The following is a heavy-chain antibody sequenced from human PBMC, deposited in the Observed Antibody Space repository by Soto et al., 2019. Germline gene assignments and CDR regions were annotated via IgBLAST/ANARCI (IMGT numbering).Heavy chain of an antibody. V-gene: IGHV3-23*01. CDR3: AKFSPGWYGGF. D-gene: IGHD6-19*01. CDR2: VSGSGGST. CDR1: GSTFSSYA. Sequence: GGSLRLSCAASGSTFSSYAMSWVRQAPGKGLEWVSAVSGSGGSTFYADSVKGRFTISRDNSKNTLYLQMDSLRVEDTAIYYCAKFSPGWYGGFWGQGTLVTVSS. J-gene: IGHJ4*02.